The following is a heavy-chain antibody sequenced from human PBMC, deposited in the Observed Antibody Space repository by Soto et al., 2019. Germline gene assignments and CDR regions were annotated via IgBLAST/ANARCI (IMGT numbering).Heavy chain of an antibody. CDR2: IWYDGSNK. CDR3: GRGRYGDRARTIIYGLDA. V-gene: IGHV3-33*01. D-gene: IGHD4-17*01. Sequence: GGSLRLSCAASGFTFSSYGMHWVSQAPGKGLEWVAVIWYDGSNKYYANSVKGRFTISRDNSKNTLYLQMNSLRAEDTAVYYCGRGRYGDRARTIIYGLDAWVQGTTVTVCS. J-gene: IGHJ6*02. CDR1: GFTFSSYG.